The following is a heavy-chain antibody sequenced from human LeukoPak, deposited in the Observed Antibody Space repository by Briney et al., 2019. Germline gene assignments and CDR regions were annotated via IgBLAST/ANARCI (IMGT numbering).Heavy chain of an antibody. J-gene: IGHJ4*02. Sequence: ASVKVSCKGSGYTFTSYRISSVRQAPGQGLEWMGWISSNSDNTNYAQKLQGRVTMTTDTSTSTAYMELRSLRSDDTALYFCARDWGSIKVIADYWGQGTLVTVSS. D-gene: IGHD7-27*01. CDR2: ISSNSDNT. V-gene: IGHV1-18*01. CDR1: GYTFTSYR. CDR3: ARDWGSIKVIADY.